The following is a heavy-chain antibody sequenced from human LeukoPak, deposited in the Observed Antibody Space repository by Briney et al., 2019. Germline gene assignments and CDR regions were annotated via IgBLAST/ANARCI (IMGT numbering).Heavy chain of an antibody. V-gene: IGHV4-59*01. Sequence: SETLSLTCTVSGGSISSYYWSWIRQPPGKGLEWIGYIYYSGSTNYNPSLKSRVSMSVDTSKNQFSLRVNSMTAADTAVYYCARGDFWSGAPTDWGQGTLVTVSS. J-gene: IGHJ4*02. CDR3: ARGDFWSGAPTD. D-gene: IGHD3-3*01. CDR2: IYYSGST. CDR1: GGSISSYY.